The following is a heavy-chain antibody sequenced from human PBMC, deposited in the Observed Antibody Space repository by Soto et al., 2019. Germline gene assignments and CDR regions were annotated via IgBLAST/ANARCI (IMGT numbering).Heavy chain of an antibody. CDR2: LWPDGSHE. V-gene: IGHV3-33*01. CDR3: ARSTLEWLLVFHF. Sequence: QVELVESGGGVVQPGRSLRLSCEASGFTFRSYGMSWVRQAPGKGLEWVAVLWPDGSHETYADSVKGRFTISRDNSKNTEFLKMNSLRAEDTAVYYWARSTLEWLLVFHFWGQGTQVTVSS. CDR1: GFTFRSYG. D-gene: IGHD3-3*01. J-gene: IGHJ4*02.